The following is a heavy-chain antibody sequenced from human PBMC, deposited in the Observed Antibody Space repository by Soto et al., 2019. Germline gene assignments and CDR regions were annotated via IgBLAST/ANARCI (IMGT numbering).Heavy chain of an antibody. V-gene: IGHV3-23*01. CDR3: AKDSPSYITSPFYFDS. Sequence: QTGGSLRLSCAAFGFAFNKYAMTWVRQAPGKGLQWVSSITSNGDSTYYADSVKGRFTTSRDNSKNTLYLQMNSLRADDTAVFYCAKDSPSYITSPFYFDSWGQGTLVTVSS. CDR2: ITSNGDST. D-gene: IGHD2-2*02. J-gene: IGHJ4*02. CDR1: GFAFNKYA.